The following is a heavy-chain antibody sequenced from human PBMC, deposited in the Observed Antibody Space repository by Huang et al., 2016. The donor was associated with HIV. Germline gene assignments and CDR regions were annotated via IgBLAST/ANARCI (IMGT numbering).Heavy chain of an antibody. CDR3: VKETVQWLVTY. J-gene: IGHJ4*02. CDR1: GFTFSGYG. V-gene: IGHV3-30*02. D-gene: IGHD6-19*01. CDR2: IRQDGNNN. Sequence: QVQVVESGGGVVQPGGSLRLSCAASGFTFSGYGMHGVRQAPGKGLEWVALIRQDGNNNYYADSVKGRFTVSRDTSKNTLYLHMNSLRPADTAVYYCVKETVQWLVTYWGQGTLVTVSS.